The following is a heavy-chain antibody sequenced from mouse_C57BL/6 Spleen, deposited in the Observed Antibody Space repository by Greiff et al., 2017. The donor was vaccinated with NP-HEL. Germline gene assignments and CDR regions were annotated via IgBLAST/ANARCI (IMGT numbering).Heavy chain of an antibody. CDR1: GYTFTDYN. CDR3: VKRFSDYDEGYWYFDV. J-gene: IGHJ1*03. Sequence: EVQLQQSGPELVKPGASVKIPCKASGYTFTDYNMDWVKQSHGKSLEWIGDINPNNGGTNYNQKFKGKATLTVDKSSSTADMELSSLTSDDTAVYYCVKRFSDYDEGYWYFDVWGTGTTVTVSS. V-gene: IGHV1-18*01. D-gene: IGHD2-4*01. CDR2: INPNNGGT.